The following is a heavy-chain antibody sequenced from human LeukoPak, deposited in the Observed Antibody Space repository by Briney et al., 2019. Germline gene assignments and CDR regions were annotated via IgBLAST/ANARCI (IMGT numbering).Heavy chain of an antibody. J-gene: IGHJ4*02. CDR1: GFTFSSYW. D-gene: IGHD3-10*01. Sequence: GGSLRLSCAASGFTFSSYWMSWVRQAPGKGLEWVANMKQDGSEKYYVDSVKGRFTISRDNAKNSLDLQMNSLRAEDTAVYYCARVYYGSGSYHLDCWGQGTLVTVSS. CDR2: MKQDGSEK. CDR3: ARVYYGSGSYHLDC. V-gene: IGHV3-7*01.